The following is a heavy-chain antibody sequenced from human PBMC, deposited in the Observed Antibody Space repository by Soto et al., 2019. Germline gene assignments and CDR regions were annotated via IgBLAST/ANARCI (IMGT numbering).Heavy chain of an antibody. J-gene: IGHJ4*02. V-gene: IGHV3-23*01. CDR2: ISGSGGST. D-gene: IGHD6-13*01. Sequence: GGSLRLSCAASGFTFSSYAMSWVRQAPGKGLEWVSAISGSGGSTYYADSVKGRFTISRDNSKNTLYLQMNSLRAEDTAVYYCAKDQGYSSSWYLGYWGQGTLVTVSS. CDR1: GFTFSSYA. CDR3: AKDQGYSSSWYLGY.